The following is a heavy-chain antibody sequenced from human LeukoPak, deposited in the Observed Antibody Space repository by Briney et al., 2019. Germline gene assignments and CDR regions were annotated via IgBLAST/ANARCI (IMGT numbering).Heavy chain of an antibody. J-gene: IGHJ6*02. CDR2: ISYEGSNE. CDR3: ARDLHYYVAMDV. CDR1: GFRFSAYG. Sequence: GGSLRLSCAASGFRFSAYGMYWVRQTPGKGLEWVAVISYEGSNEYYADSVKGRFTISRDNSENTLYLEMNSLRAEDTALYYCARDLHYYVAMDVWGQGTTVTVSS. D-gene: IGHD3-10*02. V-gene: IGHV3-30*03.